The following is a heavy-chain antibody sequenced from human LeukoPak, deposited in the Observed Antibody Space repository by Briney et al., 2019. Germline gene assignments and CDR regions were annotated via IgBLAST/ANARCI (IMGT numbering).Heavy chain of an antibody. CDR2: IYYSGTT. CDR1: GGSISSSNYY. J-gene: IGHJ2*01. Sequence: SETLSLTCTVSGGSISSSNYYWGWIRQPPGKGLEWIGSIYYSGTTYYNPSLKSRVTISVDTSKTQFSLKMNSVTAADTAVYYCARLQRITMAGPDYWYFDLWGRGTLVTVSS. CDR3: ARLQRITMAGPDYWYFDL. D-gene: IGHD3-10*01. V-gene: IGHV4-39*07.